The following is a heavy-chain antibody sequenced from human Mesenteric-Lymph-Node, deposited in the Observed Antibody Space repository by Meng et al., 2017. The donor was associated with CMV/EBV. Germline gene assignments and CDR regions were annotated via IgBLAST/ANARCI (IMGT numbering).Heavy chain of an antibody. V-gene: IGHV4-34*01. CDR1: GGSFSGYY. CDR2: INHSGST. Sequence: SETLSLTCAVYGGSFSGYYWSWIRQPPGKGLEWIGEINHSGSTNYNPSLKSRVTILVHTSKNQLSLKLSSVTAADTAVYYCARRYSSGHYYFDYWGQGTLVTVSS. J-gene: IGHJ4*02. D-gene: IGHD6-19*01. CDR3: ARRYSSGHYYFDY.